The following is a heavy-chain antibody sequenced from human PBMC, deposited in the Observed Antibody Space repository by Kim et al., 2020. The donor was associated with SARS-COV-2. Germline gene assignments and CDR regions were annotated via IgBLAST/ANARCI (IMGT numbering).Heavy chain of an antibody. Sequence: SETLSLTCTVSGGSVSSGSYDWSWILQPPGKGLEWIRYIYYSGSTNYNPSLKSRVTISVDTSKNQFSLKLSSVTAADTAVYCCARVIWFGESDAFDIWGQGTMVTVSS. CDR2: IYYSGST. D-gene: IGHD3-10*01. CDR3: ARVIWFGESDAFDI. V-gene: IGHV4-61*01. J-gene: IGHJ3*02. CDR1: GGSVSSGSYD.